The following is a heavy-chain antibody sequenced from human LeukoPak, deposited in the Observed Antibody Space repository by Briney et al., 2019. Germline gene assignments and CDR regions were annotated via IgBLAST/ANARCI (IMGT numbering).Heavy chain of an antibody. CDR2: IYYGGGT. J-gene: IGHJ4*02. D-gene: IGHD5-24*01. CDR1: GSFSSSYY. Sequence: SETLSLTCTVSGSFSSSYYWNWIRQSPGKGLECLGHIYYGGGTEYNPSLKSRVTISVDTSKKQFSLKLTSVTAADTALYYCARSRGYNPFDLWGQGTLVTVSS. V-gene: IGHV4-59*01. CDR3: ARSRGYNPFDL.